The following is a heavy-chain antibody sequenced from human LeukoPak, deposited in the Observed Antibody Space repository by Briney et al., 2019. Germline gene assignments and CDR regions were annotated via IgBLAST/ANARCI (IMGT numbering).Heavy chain of an antibody. Sequence: PGGSLRLSCAASGFTFSSYGMHWVRLAPGKGLEWVSFIRYDGGNKWYADSVKGRFTASRDNSKNTLYLQMNSLTTEDTAVYYCAKDPGAKYYFDYWGQGTPVTVSS. V-gene: IGHV3-30*02. CDR2: IRYDGGNK. D-gene: IGHD3-10*01. CDR3: AKDPGAKYYFDY. CDR1: GFTFSSYG. J-gene: IGHJ4*02.